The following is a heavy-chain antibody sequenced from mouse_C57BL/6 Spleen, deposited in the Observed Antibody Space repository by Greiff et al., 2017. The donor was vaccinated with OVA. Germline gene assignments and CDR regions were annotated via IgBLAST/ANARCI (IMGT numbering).Heavy chain of an antibody. Sequence: VQLQQPGAELVKPGASVKLSCKASGYTFTSYWMQWVKQRPGQGLEWIGEIDPSDSDTNYNQKFKGKATLTVDTSSSTAYMQLSSLTSEDSAVYYCARTEYYGSSPYYAMDYWGQGTSVTVSS. D-gene: IGHD1-1*01. CDR2: IDPSDSDT. V-gene: IGHV1-50*01. CDR3: ARTEYYGSSPYYAMDY. J-gene: IGHJ4*01. CDR1: GYTFTSYW.